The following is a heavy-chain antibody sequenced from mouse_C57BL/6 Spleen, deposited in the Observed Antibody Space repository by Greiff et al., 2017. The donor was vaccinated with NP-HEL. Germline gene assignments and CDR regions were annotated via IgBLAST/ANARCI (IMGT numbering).Heavy chain of an antibody. V-gene: IGHV1-69*01. CDR2: IDPSDSYT. J-gene: IGHJ1*03. Sequence: QVQLQQPGAELVMPGASVTLSCKASGYTFTSYWMHWVKQRPGQGLEWIGEIDPSDSYTNYIQKFKGKSTLTVDKSSSTAYMQLSSLTSEDSAVYYCARCWDWYFDVWGTGTTVTVSS. CDR1: GYTFTSYW. CDR3: ARCWDWYFDV.